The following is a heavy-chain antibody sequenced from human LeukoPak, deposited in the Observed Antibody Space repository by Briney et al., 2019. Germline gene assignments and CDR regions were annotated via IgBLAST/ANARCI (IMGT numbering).Heavy chain of an antibody. CDR3: ASIGIGELEADY. V-gene: IGHV3-30*03. J-gene: IGHJ4*02. CDR1: GFTFSSYG. D-gene: IGHD3-10*01. Sequence: GGSLRLSCAASGFTFSSYGMHWVRQAPGKGLEWVAVISYDGSNKYYADSVKGRFTISRDNSKNTLYLQMNSLRAEDTAVYYCASIGIGELEADYWGQGTLVTVSS. CDR2: ISYDGSNK.